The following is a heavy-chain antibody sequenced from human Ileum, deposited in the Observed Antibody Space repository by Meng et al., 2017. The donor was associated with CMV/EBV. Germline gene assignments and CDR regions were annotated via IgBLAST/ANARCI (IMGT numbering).Heavy chain of an antibody. Sequence: GESLKISCAASSFSFSNYDMSCVRQAPGKGLEWVAAISYDGGHEDYADSVKGRFTISRDNSKKTLNLLMHSLRVDDTAIYYCVKDSPITGLRWYYDPPGHYYAYWGQGTQVTVSS. D-gene: IGHD3-22*01. CDR2: ISYDGGHE. CDR3: VKDSPITGLRWYYDPPGHYYAY. V-gene: IGHV3-30*18. J-gene: IGHJ4*02. CDR1: SFSFSNYD.